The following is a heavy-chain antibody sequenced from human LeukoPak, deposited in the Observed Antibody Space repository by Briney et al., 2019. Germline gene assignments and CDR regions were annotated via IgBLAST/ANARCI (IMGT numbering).Heavy chain of an antibody. CDR1: GGSISSYY. V-gene: IGHV4-39*01. CDR3: ARHDYGATRGGFDY. Sequence: PSETLSLTCTVSGGSISSYYWGWIRQPPGKGLEWIGSIYYSGSTYYNPSLKSRVTISVDTSKNQFSLKLSSVTAPDTAVYYCARHDYGATRGGFDYWGQGTLVTVSS. CDR2: IYYSGST. J-gene: IGHJ4*02. D-gene: IGHD4-17*01.